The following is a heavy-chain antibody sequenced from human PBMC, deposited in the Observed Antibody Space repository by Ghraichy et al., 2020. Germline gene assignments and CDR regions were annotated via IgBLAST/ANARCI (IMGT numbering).Heavy chain of an antibody. CDR1: GGSFSGYY. Sequence: SETLSLTCAVYGGSFSGYYWSWIRQPPGKGLEWIGEINHSGSTNYNPSLKSRVTISVDTSKNQFSLKLSSVTAADTAVYYCARGSGRGRYCSGGSCYRYYWYFDLWGRGTLASVSS. CDR2: INHSGST. CDR3: ARGSGRGRYCSGGSCYRYYWYFDL. V-gene: IGHV4-34*01. D-gene: IGHD2-15*01. J-gene: IGHJ2*01.